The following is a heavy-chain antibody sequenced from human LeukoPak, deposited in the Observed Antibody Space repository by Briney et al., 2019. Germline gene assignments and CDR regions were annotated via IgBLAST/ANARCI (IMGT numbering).Heavy chain of an antibody. CDR2: IRSKTNSYAT. J-gene: IGHJ4*02. CDR3: TRLPLTEGSY. CDR1: GFTFSGSA. Sequence: GGSLRLSCAASGFTFSGSAMHWVRQASGKGLEWVGRIRSKTNSYATAYAASVKGRFTISRDDSKDTAYLQMNSLKTEDTAVYYCTRLPLTEGSYWGQGTLVTVSS. D-gene: IGHD1-20*01. V-gene: IGHV3-73*01.